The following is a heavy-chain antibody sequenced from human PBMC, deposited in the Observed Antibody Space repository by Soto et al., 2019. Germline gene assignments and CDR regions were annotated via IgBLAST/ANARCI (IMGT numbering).Heavy chain of an antibody. V-gene: IGHV4-59*01. CDR3: VRVGGYYGDYPNFDY. Sequence: SVTLSLTCTVSGGSISPYYWSWLRQPPGKGPEWIGYIYYTGSTKYNPSLKSRVTISVDTTKNHFSLRLSSVTAADTAVYYCVRVGGYYGDYPNFDYWGQGNMVTVSS. J-gene: IGHJ4*02. CDR2: IYYTGST. CDR1: GGSISPYY. D-gene: IGHD4-17*01.